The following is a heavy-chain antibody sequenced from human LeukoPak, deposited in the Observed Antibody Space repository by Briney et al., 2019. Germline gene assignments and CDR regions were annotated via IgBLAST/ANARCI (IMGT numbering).Heavy chain of an antibody. V-gene: IGHV1-69*13. J-gene: IGHJ4*02. D-gene: IGHD3-16*01. CDR2: IIPMFGKA. CDR3: ATPGTLPFGGVIYF. Sequence: SVKVSCKTSGGSFAGYAVYWVRQAPGQRLEYMGHIIPMFGKADSSQSFQGRVAIPADQSTNTAYMELSSLSSEDTAVYYCATPGTLPFGGVIYFWGQGTLVTVSS. CDR1: GGSFAGYA.